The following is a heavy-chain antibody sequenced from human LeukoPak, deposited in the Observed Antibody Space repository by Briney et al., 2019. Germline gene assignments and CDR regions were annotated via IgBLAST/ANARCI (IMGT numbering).Heavy chain of an antibody. CDR2: ISGSGGST. CDR3: AKSGDYYYYYYYMDV. V-gene: IGHV3-23*01. Sequence: GGSLRLSCAASGFTFSSYAMSWARQAPGKGLEWVSAISGSGGSTYYADSVKGRFTISRDNSKNTLYLQMNSLRAEDTAVYYCAKSGDYYYYYYYMDVWGKGTTVTVSS. D-gene: IGHD3-22*01. J-gene: IGHJ6*03. CDR1: GFTFSSYA.